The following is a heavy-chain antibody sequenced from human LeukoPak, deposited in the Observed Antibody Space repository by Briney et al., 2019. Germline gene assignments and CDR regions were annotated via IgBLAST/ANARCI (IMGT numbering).Heavy chain of an antibody. J-gene: IGHJ6*02. CDR1: GFTFSSYG. V-gene: IGHV3-30*03. Sequence: GRSLRLSCAASGFTFSSYGMHWVRQAPGKGLEWVAVISYDGSNKYYADSVKGRFTISRDNSKNTLYLQMNSLRAEDTAVYYCARALYGFGESYGMDVWGQGTTVTVSS. CDR2: ISYDGSNK. CDR3: ARALYGFGESYGMDV. D-gene: IGHD3-10*01.